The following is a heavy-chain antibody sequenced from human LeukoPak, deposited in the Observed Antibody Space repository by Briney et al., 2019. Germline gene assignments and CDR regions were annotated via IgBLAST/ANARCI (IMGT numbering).Heavy chain of an antibody. D-gene: IGHD6-13*01. V-gene: IGHV3-7*03. Sequence: GGSLRLSCEGSAFTFSGHWMNWVRQTPGKGLEWVASIKEDGSERQYVDSVKGRFTISRDNAKNSLYLQMNSLRAEDTAVYYRARGAKKYSSSWYYFDYWGQGTLVTVSS. CDR3: ARGAKKYSSSWYYFDY. J-gene: IGHJ4*02. CDR2: IKEDGSER. CDR1: AFTFSGHW.